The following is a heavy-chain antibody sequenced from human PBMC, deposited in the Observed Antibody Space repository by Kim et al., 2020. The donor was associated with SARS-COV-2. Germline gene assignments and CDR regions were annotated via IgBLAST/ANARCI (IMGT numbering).Heavy chain of an antibody. CDR1: GYTFTSYD. J-gene: IGHJ5*02. D-gene: IGHD3-10*01. Sequence: ASVKVSCKASGYTFTSYDINWVRQATGQGLEWMGWKNPNSGNTGYAQKFQGRVTMTRNTSISTAYMELSSLRSEDTAVYYCARKLWFGEFAGPGPFDPWGQGTLVTVSS. V-gene: IGHV1-8*01. CDR2: KNPNSGNT. CDR3: ARKLWFGEFAGPGPFDP.